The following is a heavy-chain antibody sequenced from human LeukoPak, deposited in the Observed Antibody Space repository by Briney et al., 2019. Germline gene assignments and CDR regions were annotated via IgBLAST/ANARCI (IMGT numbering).Heavy chain of an antibody. J-gene: IGHJ4*02. V-gene: IGHV4-34*01. D-gene: IGHD4-17*01. Sequence: SETLSLTCAVYGGSFSGYYWSWIRQPPGKGLEWIGEINHSGSTNYNPSLKSRVTISVDTSKNQFSLKLSSVTAADTAVYYCARGRHITTVVRIKIGGFDYWGQGTLVTVSS. CDR3: ARGRHITTVVRIKIGGFDY. CDR1: GGSFSGYY. CDR2: INHSGST.